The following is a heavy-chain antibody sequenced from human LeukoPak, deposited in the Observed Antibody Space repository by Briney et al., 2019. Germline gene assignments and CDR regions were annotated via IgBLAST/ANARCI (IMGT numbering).Heavy chain of an antibody. Sequence: PGGSLRLSCAASGFTFSNAWMSWVRQAPGKGLEWVGRIKSKTDGGTTDYAAPVKGRFTISRDDSKNTLYLQMNSLKTEDTAVYYCTTHYGSGSYIWNYYYYYYMDVWGKGTTVTVSS. J-gene: IGHJ6*03. V-gene: IGHV3-15*01. CDR3: TTHYGSGSYIWNYYYYYYMDV. CDR2: IKSKTDGGTT. CDR1: GFTFSNAW. D-gene: IGHD3-10*01.